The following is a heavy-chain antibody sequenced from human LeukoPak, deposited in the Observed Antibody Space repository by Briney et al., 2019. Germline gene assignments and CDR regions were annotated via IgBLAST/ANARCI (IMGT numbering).Heavy chain of an antibody. J-gene: IGHJ6*03. CDR2: ISSTSTFI. Sequence: GALRLSCAASGFTFSRYSMNWVRQAPGKGLEWVASISSTSTFIYSADSVKGRFTISRDTAKNSLFLQMNSLRAEDTAIYYCARDCFDSSDYPQTYYYYYMDVWGKGTTVTVSS. CDR1: GFTFSRYS. D-gene: IGHD3-22*01. CDR3: ARDCFDSSDYPQTYYYYYMDV. V-gene: IGHV3-21*01.